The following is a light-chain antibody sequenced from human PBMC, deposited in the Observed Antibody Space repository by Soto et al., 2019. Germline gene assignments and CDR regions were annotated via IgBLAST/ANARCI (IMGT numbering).Light chain of an antibody. Sequence: DIQMAQSPACVSAAGGVRVTITFRTSQGISSWLAWYQQKPGKASKLLIYDASSLQSGVTSRLSGSGSGTDFTLNISSLQTKDFATYYCQQANSFRLTFGGGTKVDI. CDR2: DAS. CDR3: QQANSFRLT. CDR1: QGISSW. J-gene: IGKJ4*01. V-gene: IGKV1-12*01.